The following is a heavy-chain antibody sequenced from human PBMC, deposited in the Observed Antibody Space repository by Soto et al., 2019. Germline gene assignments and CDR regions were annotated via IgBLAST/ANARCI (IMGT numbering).Heavy chain of an antibody. V-gene: IGHV1-18*01. CDR3: AKDVLRFLEWLAFYGMDV. D-gene: IGHD3-3*01. CDR2: ISAYNGNT. J-gene: IGHJ6*02. Sequence: GASVKVSCKASGYTFTTYGITWVRQAPGQGLEWMGWISAYNGNTNYAQKLQGRVTMTTDTSTSTAYMELNSLRAEDTAVYYCAKDVLRFLEWLAFYGMDVWGQGTTVTVSS. CDR1: GYTFTTYG.